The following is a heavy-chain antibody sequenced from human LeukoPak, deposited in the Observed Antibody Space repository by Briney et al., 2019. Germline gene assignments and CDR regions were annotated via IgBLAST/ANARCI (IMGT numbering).Heavy chain of an antibody. CDR1: GYTFTGYY. CDR3: AAVSPNAYSGYDLNPYFFDY. CDR2: INPNSGGT. D-gene: IGHD5-12*01. Sequence: GASVKVSCKASGYTFTGYYMHWVRQAPGQGLEWMGWINPNSGGTNYAQKFQERVTITRDMSTSTAYMELSSLRSEDTAVYYCAAVSPNAYSGYDLNPYFFDYWGQGTLVTVSS. J-gene: IGHJ4*02. V-gene: IGHV1-2*02.